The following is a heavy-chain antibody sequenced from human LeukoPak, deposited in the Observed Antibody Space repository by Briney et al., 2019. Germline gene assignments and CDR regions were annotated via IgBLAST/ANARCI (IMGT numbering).Heavy chain of an antibody. CDR1: GGSISSSSYY. CDR3: ASPYSSSWYGTDY. Sequence: PSETLSLTCTVSGGSISSSSYYWGWIRQPPGKGLEWIGSIYYSGSTYYNPSHKSRVTISVDTSKNQFSLKLSSVTAADTAVYYCASPYSSSWYGTDYWGQGTLVTVSS. CDR2: IYYSGST. D-gene: IGHD6-13*01. V-gene: IGHV4-39*01. J-gene: IGHJ4*02.